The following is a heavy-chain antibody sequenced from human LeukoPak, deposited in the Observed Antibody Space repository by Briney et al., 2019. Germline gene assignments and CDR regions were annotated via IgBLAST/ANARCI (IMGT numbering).Heavy chain of an antibody. CDR3: APSWGSSGWYSWFDP. CDR2: VDPEDGET. D-gene: IGHD6-19*01. Sequence: ASVKVSCKVSGYTLTELSMHWVRQAPGKGLEWMGGVDPEDGETIYALKFQGRVTMTEDTSTDTAYMEVSSLRSEDTAVYYCAPSWGSSGWYSWFDPWGQGTLVTVSS. CDR1: GYTLTELS. V-gene: IGHV1-24*01. J-gene: IGHJ5*02.